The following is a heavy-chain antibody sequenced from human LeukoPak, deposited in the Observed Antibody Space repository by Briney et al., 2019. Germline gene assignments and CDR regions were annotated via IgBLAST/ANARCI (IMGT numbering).Heavy chain of an antibody. D-gene: IGHD5-24*01. CDR1: GGTFSSYA. CDR3: ATLLEMAPLF. Sequence: GASVKVSCKASGGTFSSYAISWVRQAPGQGLEWMGGIIPIFGTANYAQKFQGRVTITADESTSTAYMELSSLRSEDTAVYYCATLLEMAPLFWGQGTLVTVSS. CDR2: IIPIFGTA. J-gene: IGHJ4*02. V-gene: IGHV1-69*13.